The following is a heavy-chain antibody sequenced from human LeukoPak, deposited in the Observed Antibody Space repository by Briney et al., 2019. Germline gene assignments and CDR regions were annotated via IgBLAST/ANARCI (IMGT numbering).Heavy chain of an antibody. Sequence: PSETLSLTCTVSGDSINNYYWSWIRQPPGKGLEWIGYIYYSGTTNYNPSLKSRVSISVDTSKKQFSLKLSSVTAADTAVYYCARQRRSGYSDSWGQGTLVTVSS. CDR2: IYYSGTT. V-gene: IGHV4-59*01. CDR1: GDSINNYY. CDR3: ARQRRSGYSDS. D-gene: IGHD6-13*01. J-gene: IGHJ4*02.